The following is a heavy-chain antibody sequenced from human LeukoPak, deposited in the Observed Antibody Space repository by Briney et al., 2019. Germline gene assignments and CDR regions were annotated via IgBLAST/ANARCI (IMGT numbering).Heavy chain of an antibody. D-gene: IGHD6-13*01. CDR1: GYTFTAYY. J-gene: IGHJ6*03. CDR2: INTNTGNP. Sequence: ASVKVSCKASGYTFTAYYIHWVRQAPGQGLEWMGWINTNTGNPTYAQGFTGRFVFSLDTPVSTAYLQISSLKAEDTAVYYCARDQSSSWSHYYYMDVWGKGTTVTVSS. V-gene: IGHV7-4-1*02. CDR3: ARDQSSSWSHYYYMDV.